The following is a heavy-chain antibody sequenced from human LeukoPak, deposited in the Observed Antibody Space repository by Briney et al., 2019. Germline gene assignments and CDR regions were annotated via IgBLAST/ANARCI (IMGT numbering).Heavy chain of an antibody. CDR1: GFRFSTYW. D-gene: IGHD3-10*01. Sequence: GRSLRLSCAASGFRFSTYWMSWVRQAPGKGLEWVANIKEEGSEKYYVDSVKDRFTISRDNAKNSLYLQMNSLRAEGTAAYYCARGGSYYANWGQGTLVTVSS. V-gene: IGHV3-7*04. CDR3: ARGGSYYAN. J-gene: IGHJ4*02. CDR2: IKEEGSEK.